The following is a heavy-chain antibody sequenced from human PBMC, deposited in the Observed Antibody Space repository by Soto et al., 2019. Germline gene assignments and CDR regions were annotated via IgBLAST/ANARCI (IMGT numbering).Heavy chain of an antibody. Sequence: EVQPLESGGGLVQPGGSLRLSCAASGFTFSSYAMSWVRQAPGKGLEWVSAISGSGGSTYYADSVKGRLTISRDNSKNTPYLQMNSLRAEDTAVYYCTKDPIFPMLHFDYWGQGTLVTVSS. D-gene: IGHD3-3*01. J-gene: IGHJ4*02. CDR3: TKDPIFPMLHFDY. CDR2: ISGSGGST. CDR1: GFTFSSYA. V-gene: IGHV3-23*01.